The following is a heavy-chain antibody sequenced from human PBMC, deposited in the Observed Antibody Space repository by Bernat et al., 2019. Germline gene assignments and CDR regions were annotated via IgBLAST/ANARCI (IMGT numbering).Heavy chain of an antibody. D-gene: IGHD3-16*01. Sequence: QLQLQESGPGLVKPSETLSLTCTVPGGSISSSSYYWGWIRQPPGKGLEWIGSIYYSGSTYYNPSLKSRVTISVDTSKNQFSLKLSSVTAADTAVYYCARLTGGVDYWGQGTLVTVSS. CDR2: IYYSGST. J-gene: IGHJ4*02. CDR3: ARLTGGVDY. V-gene: IGHV4-39*01. CDR1: GGSISSSSYY.